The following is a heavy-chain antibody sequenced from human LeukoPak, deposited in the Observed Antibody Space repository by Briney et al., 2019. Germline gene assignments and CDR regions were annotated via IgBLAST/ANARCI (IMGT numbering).Heavy chain of an antibody. CDR2: ISAYNGNT. CDR3: ARGLSAYDFWSGYYYYFDY. Sequence: AASVKVSCKASGYTFTSYGISWVRQAPGQGLEWMGWISAYNGNTNYAQKLQGRVTMTTDTSTSTAYMELRSLRSDDTAVYYCARGLSAYDFWSGYYYYFDYWDQGTLVTVSS. J-gene: IGHJ4*02. D-gene: IGHD3-3*01. CDR1: GYTFTSYG. V-gene: IGHV1-18*01.